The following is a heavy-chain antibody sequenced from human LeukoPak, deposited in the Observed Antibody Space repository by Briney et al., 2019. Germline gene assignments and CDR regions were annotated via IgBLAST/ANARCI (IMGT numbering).Heavy chain of an antibody. V-gene: IGHV1-69*05. CDR2: IIPIFGTA. CDR1: GGTFSSYA. CDR3: ARGAHLEKISFYYDSRGYSPFDY. J-gene: IGHJ4*02. D-gene: IGHD3-22*01. Sequence: SVKVSCKASGGTFSSYAISWVRQAPGQGLEWMGGIIPIFGTANYAQKFQGRVTITTDESTSTAYMELSSLRSEDTAVYYCARGAHLEKISFYYDSRGYSPFDYGAREPLVTVP.